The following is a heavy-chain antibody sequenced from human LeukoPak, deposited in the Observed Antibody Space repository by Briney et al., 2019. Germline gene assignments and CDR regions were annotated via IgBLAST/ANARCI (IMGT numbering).Heavy chain of an antibody. V-gene: IGHV4-38-2*02. CDR1: GFTISDGYH. J-gene: IGHJ4*02. CDR2: LYHSGNT. CDR3: ARDLYSYYGSFDH. D-gene: IGHD4-11*01. Sequence: SETLSLTCTVSGFTISDGYHWGWIRQPPGKGLEWIGTLYHSGNTYYKPSLKSRVTISVDTSKNQFSLTLTSVTAADTAVYYCARDLYSYYGSFDHWGQGTLVAVSS.